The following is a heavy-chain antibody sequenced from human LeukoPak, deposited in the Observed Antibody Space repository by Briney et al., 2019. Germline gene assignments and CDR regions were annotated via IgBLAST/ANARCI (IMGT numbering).Heavy chain of an antibody. Sequence: SETLSLTCTVSGGYISSSSYYWRWIRQPPGNGLVWIGRIYYSGSTYYNPSLKSRVTISVDTSKNQFSLKLSSVTAADTAVHYCTIIVVVPAAPDAFDIWGQGTMVTVSS. CDR3: TIIVVVPAAPDAFDI. CDR2: IYYSGST. CDR1: GGYISSSSYY. V-gene: IGHV4-39*01. D-gene: IGHD2-2*01. J-gene: IGHJ3*02.